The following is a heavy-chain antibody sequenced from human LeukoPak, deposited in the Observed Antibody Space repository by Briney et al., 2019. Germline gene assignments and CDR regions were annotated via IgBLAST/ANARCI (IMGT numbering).Heavy chain of an antibody. V-gene: IGHV1-18*01. CDR2: ISVYTGKT. CDR3: ARGDGYCSGGSCMIFDY. D-gene: IGHD2-15*01. CDR1: GYTFTNYG. J-gene: IGHJ4*02. Sequence: ASVKVSCKASGYTFTNYGITWVRQASGQGIEWMGWISVYTGKTNSAQKLQGRVTMTTDTSTSTGYMELRSPRSDDTAVYYCARGDGYCSGGSCMIFDYWGQGTLVTVSS.